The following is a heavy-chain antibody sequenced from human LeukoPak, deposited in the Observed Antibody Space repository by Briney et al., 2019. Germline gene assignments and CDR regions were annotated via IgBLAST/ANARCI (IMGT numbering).Heavy chain of an antibody. CDR3: AKELLGYSNFEH. CDR2: ISYDGSKK. CDR1: GFTFSSYG. Sequence: GRSLRLSCAASGFTFSSYGMHWVRQAPGKGLEWVAVISYDGSKKYYVDSVKGRFTISRDSSKNTLFLQMDSLRGEDTAVYYCAKELLGYSNFEHWDQGTLVTVSS. J-gene: IGHJ4*02. V-gene: IGHV3-30*18. D-gene: IGHD4-11*01.